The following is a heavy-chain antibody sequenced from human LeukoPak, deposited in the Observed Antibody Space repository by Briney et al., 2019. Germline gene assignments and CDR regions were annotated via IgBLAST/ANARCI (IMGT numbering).Heavy chain of an antibody. J-gene: IGHJ3*02. CDR2: INHSEST. Sequence: SETLSLTCAVYGGSFSGYYWSWIRQPPGKGREWIGEINHSESTNYNPPLKSRVTISVDTSKNQFSLKLSSVTAADKAVYYCARAVHRGVIITYAFDIWGQGTMVTVSS. CDR1: GGSFSGYY. V-gene: IGHV4-34*01. CDR3: ARAVHRGVIITYAFDI. D-gene: IGHD3-10*01.